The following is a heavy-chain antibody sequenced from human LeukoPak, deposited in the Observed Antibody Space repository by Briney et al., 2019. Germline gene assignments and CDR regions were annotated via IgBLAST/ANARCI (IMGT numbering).Heavy chain of an antibody. J-gene: IGHJ4*02. Sequence: ASVKVSCKASGYTFTSYGINWVRQAPGQGLEWMGWISTYNGNTNYAQKLQGRVTMTTDTSTSTAYMELRSLRSDDTAVYYCARESNDYVWGSWPTFDYWGQGTLVTVSS. CDR3: ARESNDYVWGSWPTFDY. CDR2: ISTYNGNT. D-gene: IGHD3-16*01. V-gene: IGHV1-18*01. CDR1: GYTFTSYG.